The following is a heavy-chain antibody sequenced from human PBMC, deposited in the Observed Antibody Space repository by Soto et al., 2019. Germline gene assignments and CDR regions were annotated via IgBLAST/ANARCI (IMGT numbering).Heavy chain of an antibody. V-gene: IGHV3-23*01. Sequence: GGSLRLSCAASGFTFSSYAMSWVRQAPGKGLEWVSAISGSGGSTYYADSVKGRFTISRDNSKNTLYLQMNSLRAEDTAVYYCAKDRDSSSWYGRYYYGMDVWGQGTTVTVS. CDR3: AKDRDSSSWYGRYYYGMDV. CDR1: GFTFSSYA. CDR2: ISGSGGST. J-gene: IGHJ6*02. D-gene: IGHD6-13*01.